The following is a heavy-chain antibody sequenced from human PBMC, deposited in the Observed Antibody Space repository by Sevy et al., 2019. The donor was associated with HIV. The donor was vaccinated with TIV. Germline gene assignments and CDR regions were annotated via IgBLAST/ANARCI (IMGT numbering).Heavy chain of an antibody. CDR3: ARDPGSSWSSFDY. J-gene: IGHJ4*02. Sequence: GGALRLSCAASGFIFGSYAMNWVRQAPGKGLEWVAVISYDGSHKYYADSVMGRFIISRDSSKNTLYLQMHSLRTDDTAVYYCARDPGSSWSSFDYWGQGTLVTVSS. CDR2: ISYDGSHK. D-gene: IGHD6-13*01. CDR1: GFIFGSYA. V-gene: IGHV3-30-3*01.